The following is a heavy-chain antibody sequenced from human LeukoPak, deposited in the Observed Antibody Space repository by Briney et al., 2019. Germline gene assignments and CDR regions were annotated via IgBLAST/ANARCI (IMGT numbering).Heavy chain of an antibody. CDR2: LSYSGNT. D-gene: IGHD3-3*01. Sequence: SETLSLTCIVSGGSINSAGYYWAWIRQPPGKGLEWIGSLSYSGNTYNNPSLKSRVSISVDTSKNQFSLKLTSVTAADTAVYYCARLYVLRFLEWSGPVDVWGKGTTVTVSS. J-gene: IGHJ6*04. V-gene: IGHV4-39*07. CDR3: ARLYVLRFLEWSGPVDV. CDR1: GGSINSAGYY.